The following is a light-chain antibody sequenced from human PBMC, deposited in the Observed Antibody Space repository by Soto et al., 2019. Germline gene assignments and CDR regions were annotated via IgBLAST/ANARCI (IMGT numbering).Light chain of an antibody. J-gene: IGKJ1*01. CDR1: QSVSSSY. CDR2: GAS. CDR3: QQYCSSPPWT. V-gene: IGKV3-20*01. Sequence: EIVLTQSPGTLSLSPGERATLSCRASQSVSSSYVDWYQQKPGQAPRLIIYGASSRATGIPDRFSGSGSGTDFALTISRLEPEDVAVYYCQQYCSSPPWTFGQGTKVEIK.